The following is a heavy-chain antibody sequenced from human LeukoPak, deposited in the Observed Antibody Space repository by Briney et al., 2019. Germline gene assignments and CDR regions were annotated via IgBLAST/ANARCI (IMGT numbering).Heavy chain of an antibody. Sequence: SETLSLTCTVSGGSISSSSYYWGWIRQPPGKGLEWIGEINHSGSTNYNPSLKSRVTISVDTSKNQFSLKLSSVTAADTAVYYCARGRQPDYYDSSGYPNPFDYWGQGTLVTVSS. CDR2: INHSGST. J-gene: IGHJ4*02. D-gene: IGHD3-22*01. CDR3: ARGRQPDYYDSSGYPNPFDY. CDR1: GGSISSSSYY. V-gene: IGHV4-39*07.